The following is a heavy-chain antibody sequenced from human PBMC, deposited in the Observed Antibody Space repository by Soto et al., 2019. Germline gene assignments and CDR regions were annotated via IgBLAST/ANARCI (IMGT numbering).Heavy chain of an antibody. V-gene: IGHV1-69*13. CDR3: ARQLCIRTSCYYYGMDV. Sequence: SVKVSCKASGDTFTFYSISWVRQAPGQGLEWMGGIIPIFGTAKYTQKFQGRVTITADESTSTAYMELSSLRSEDTAVYYCARQLCIRTSCYYYGMDVWGQGTTVTVSS. CDR1: GDTFTFYS. J-gene: IGHJ6*02. D-gene: IGHD2-2*01. CDR2: IIPIFGTA.